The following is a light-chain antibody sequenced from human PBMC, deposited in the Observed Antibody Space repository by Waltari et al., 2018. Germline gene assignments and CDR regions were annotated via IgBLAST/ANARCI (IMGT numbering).Light chain of an antibody. CDR1: KNIDNF. CDR3: QQSYGVPIS. CDR2: AAS. J-gene: IGKJ4*01. V-gene: IGKV1-39*01. Sequence: DIQLTQSPSSLSASLGDRVIITFRASKNIDNFLNWYQQKPGRSPVLLIYAASTVQSGVPSMFSGSVSGTDVTLTIRNLQTEDFATYYCQQSYGVPISSGGGTKVEI.